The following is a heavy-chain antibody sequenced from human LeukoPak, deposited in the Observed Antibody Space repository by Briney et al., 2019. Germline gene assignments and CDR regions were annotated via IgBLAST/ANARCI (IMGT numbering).Heavy chain of an antibody. CDR3: ARGRHGYYYYMDV. CDR1: GGAFSGYY. CDR2: INHSGST. V-gene: IGHV4-34*01. Sequence: PSETLSLTCAVYGGAFSGYYWSWIRQPPGKGLECVGEINHSGSTNYNPSLKSRVTISVDTSKNQFSLKLSSVTAADTAVYYCARGRHGYYYYMDVWGKGTTVTVSS. J-gene: IGHJ6*03.